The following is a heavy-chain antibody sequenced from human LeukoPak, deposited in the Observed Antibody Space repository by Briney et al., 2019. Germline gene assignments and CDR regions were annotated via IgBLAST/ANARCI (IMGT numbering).Heavy chain of an antibody. J-gene: IGHJ4*02. CDR1: GFTFSNYN. CDR3: ARDGGFGPRNY. Sequence: PGGSLRLSCAASGFTFSNYNMNWVRQAPGKGLEWVSSISSSSSYIYYADSMRGRFTISRDNAKNSLYLQMNSLRAEDTAVYYCARDGGFGPRNYWGQGTLVTVSS. CDR2: ISSSSSYI. V-gene: IGHV3-21*01. D-gene: IGHD3-10*01.